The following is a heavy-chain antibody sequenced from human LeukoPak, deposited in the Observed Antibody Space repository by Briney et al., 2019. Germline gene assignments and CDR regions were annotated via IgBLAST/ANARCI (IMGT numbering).Heavy chain of an antibody. CDR1: GFTFSSYA. J-gene: IGHJ5*02. V-gene: IGHV3-23*01. CDR2: ISGSGGST. D-gene: IGHD2-2*01. Sequence: GGPLRLSCAASGFTFSSYAMSWVRQAPGKGLEWVSAISGSGGSTYYADSVKGRFTISRDNSKNTLYLQMNSLRAEDTAVYYCAKEAHRYCSSTSCYTRLDWFDPWGQGTLVTVSS. CDR3: AKEAHRYCSSTSCYTRLDWFDP.